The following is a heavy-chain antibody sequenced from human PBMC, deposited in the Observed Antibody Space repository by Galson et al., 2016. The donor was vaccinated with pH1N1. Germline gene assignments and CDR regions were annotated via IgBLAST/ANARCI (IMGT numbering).Heavy chain of an antibody. CDR2: TYYRSKWYN. CDR1: GDSVSSNSAA. Sequence: CAISGDSVSSNSAAWNWIRQSPSRGLEWLGRTYYRSKWYNDYAVSVKSRITINPDTSKNQFSLQLNSVTPENTAVYYRARGGFDYDRSGPSYGMDVWGQGTTVTVSS. D-gene: IGHD3-22*01. J-gene: IGHJ6*02. V-gene: IGHV6-1*01. CDR3: ARGGFDYDRSGPSYGMDV.